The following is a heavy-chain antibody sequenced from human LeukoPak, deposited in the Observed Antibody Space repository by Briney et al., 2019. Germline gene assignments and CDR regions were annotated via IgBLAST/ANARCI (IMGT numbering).Heavy chain of an antibody. CDR1: GFTFSSYW. D-gene: IGHD3-16*01. CDR3: TRRGRGGAFDI. J-gene: IGHJ3*02. Sequence: GGSLRLSCAASGFTFSSYWMHWVRQAPGKGLVWVSRIYSDGRRTDYADSVKGRFTISGDSAKNTLYLQMTGLRAEDTAVYYCTRRGRGGAFDIWGQGTMVTVS. CDR2: IYSDGRRT. V-gene: IGHV3-74*01.